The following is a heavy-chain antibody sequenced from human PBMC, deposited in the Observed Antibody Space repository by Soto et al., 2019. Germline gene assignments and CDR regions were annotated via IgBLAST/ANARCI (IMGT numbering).Heavy chain of an antibody. CDR2: ISGSGGST. CDR1: GFTFSSYA. Sequence: GGSLRLSCAASGFTFSSYAMSWVRQAPGKGPEWVAAISGSGGSTYYADSVKGRFTISRDNSKNTLYLQMNSLRAEDTAVYYCAKGSDIVVVVAATPDVWGQGTTVTVSS. J-gene: IGHJ6*02. V-gene: IGHV3-23*01. CDR3: AKGSDIVVVVAATPDV. D-gene: IGHD2-15*01.